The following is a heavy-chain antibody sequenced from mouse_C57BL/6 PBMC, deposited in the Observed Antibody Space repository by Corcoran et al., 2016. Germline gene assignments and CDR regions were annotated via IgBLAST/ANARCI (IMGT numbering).Heavy chain of an antibody. D-gene: IGHD1-1*01. J-gene: IGHJ1*03. CDR3: AKSSPWYFDV. Sequence: QIQLVQSGPELKKPGETVKISCKASGYTFTTYGMSWVKQAPGKGLKWMGWINTYSGVPTYADDFKGRFAFSLETSASTAYLQINNLKNEDTATYFCAKSSPWYFDVWGTGTTVTVSS. CDR1: GYTFTTYG. CDR2: INTYSGVP. V-gene: IGHV9-3*01.